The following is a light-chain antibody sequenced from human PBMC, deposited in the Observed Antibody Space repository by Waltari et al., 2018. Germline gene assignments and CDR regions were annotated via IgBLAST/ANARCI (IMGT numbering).Light chain of an antibody. J-gene: IGKJ3*01. CDR3: QQSYSTPVT. V-gene: IGKV1-39*01. CDR1: HDISNY. CDR2: DAS. Sequence: DIQMTQSPSSLSASVGDRVTITCQASHDISNYLNWYQQKPGKAPKLLIYDASNLETGVPSRFSGSGSGTDFTLSISSLQPEDSATYYCQQSYSTPVTFGPGTKVDIK.